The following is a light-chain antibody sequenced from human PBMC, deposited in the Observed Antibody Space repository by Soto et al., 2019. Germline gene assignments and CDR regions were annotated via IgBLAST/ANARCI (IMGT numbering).Light chain of an antibody. CDR3: GSWDSSLSADV. CDR2: DDN. CDR1: DSNIGVNY. Sequence: QSVLTQPPSVSAAPGQKVSISCSGSDSNIGVNYVSWYQQLPGTAPKLLIYDDNKRPSGIHXRFYGSKYGTSATLGITGLQTGDEADYYCGSWDSSLSADVFGTGKTGNVL. V-gene: IGLV1-51*01. J-gene: IGLJ1*01.